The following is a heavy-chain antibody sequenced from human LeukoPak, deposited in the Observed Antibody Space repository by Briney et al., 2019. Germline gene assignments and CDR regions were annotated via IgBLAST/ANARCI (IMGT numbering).Heavy chain of an antibody. V-gene: IGHV3-30-3*01. D-gene: IGHD2-21*02. J-gene: IGHJ4*02. CDR1: GFTFSSYA. Sequence: GGSLRLSCAASGFTFSSYAMHWVRQAPGKGLEWVAVISYDGSNKYYADSVKGRFTISRDNSKSTLYLQMNSLRAEDTAVYYCARDRSPYCGGDCYPGYWGQGTLVTVSS. CDR2: ISYDGSNK. CDR3: ARDRSPYCGGDCYPGY.